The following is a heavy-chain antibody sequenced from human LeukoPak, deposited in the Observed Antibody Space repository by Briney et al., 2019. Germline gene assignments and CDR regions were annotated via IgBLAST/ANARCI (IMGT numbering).Heavy chain of an antibody. CDR2: ISAYNGNT. Sequence: ASVKVSCKASGYTFTSYGISWVRQAPGQGLEWMGWISAYNGNTNYAQKLQGRVTMTTDTSTSTAYMELRSLRSDDTAVYYCARGALLLWFGGLLSQHFDYWGQGTLVTVSS. D-gene: IGHD3-10*01. V-gene: IGHV1-18*01. CDR1: GYTFTSYG. CDR3: ARGALLLWFGGLLSQHFDY. J-gene: IGHJ4*02.